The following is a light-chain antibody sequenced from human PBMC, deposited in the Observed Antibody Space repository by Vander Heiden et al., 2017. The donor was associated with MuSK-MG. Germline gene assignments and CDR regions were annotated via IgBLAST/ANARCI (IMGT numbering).Light chain of an antibody. CDR2: AAS. CDR3: QQSYGTPYT. CDR1: QSIYNY. V-gene: IGKV1-39*01. Sequence: DIQMTQSPSSLSASVGDRVTITCRASQSIYNYLNWYQQKPGKAPKLLIYAASSLQSGVPSRISGSGSGTDFTLTISSLQPEDFATYYCQQSYGTPYTFGQGTRLQIK. J-gene: IGKJ2*01.